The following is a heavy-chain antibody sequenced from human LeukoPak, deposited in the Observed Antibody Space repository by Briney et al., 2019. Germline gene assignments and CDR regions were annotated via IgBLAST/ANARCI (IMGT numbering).Heavy chain of an antibody. Sequence: GESLKISCKGSGYSFTSYWIGWVRQMPGKGLEWMGIIYPGDSDTRYSPSFQGQVTISADKSISTAYLQWSSLKASDTAMYYCARPTMVRGVIINFLFWGQGTLVTVSS. J-gene: IGHJ4*02. D-gene: IGHD3-10*01. CDR3: ARPTMVRGVIINFLF. CDR1: GYSFTSYW. V-gene: IGHV5-51*01. CDR2: IYPGDSDT.